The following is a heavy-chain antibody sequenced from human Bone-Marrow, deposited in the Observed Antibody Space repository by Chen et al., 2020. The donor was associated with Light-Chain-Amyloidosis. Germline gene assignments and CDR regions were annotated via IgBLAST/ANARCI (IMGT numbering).Heavy chain of an antibody. Sequence: EVQLEQSGPEANKPGESLKITRKGSGYTFPNYWIGWVRQMPGKGLEWMGVIYPDDSDARYSPSFEGQVTISADKSITTAYLQWRSLKASDTAMYYCARRRDGYNFDYWGQGTLVTVSS. CDR1: GYTFPNYW. CDR3: ARRRDGYNFDY. CDR2: IYPDDSDA. D-gene: IGHD5-12*01. V-gene: IGHV5-51*01. J-gene: IGHJ4*02.